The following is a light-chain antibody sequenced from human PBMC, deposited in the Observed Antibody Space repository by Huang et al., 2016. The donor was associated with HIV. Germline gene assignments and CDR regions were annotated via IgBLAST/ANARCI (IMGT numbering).Light chain of an antibody. J-gene: IGKJ1*01. Sequence: DIQMTQSPSSLSASVGDRVTTTCRASQCINTYLNWLKQKPGKAPKVLISAASSLESGVPSRFSGGGSGTHFTLTITSLQPEDFATYYCQQTYTGVTFGQGTKVEIK. CDR2: AAS. CDR3: QQTYTGVT. V-gene: IGKV1-39*01. CDR1: QCINTY.